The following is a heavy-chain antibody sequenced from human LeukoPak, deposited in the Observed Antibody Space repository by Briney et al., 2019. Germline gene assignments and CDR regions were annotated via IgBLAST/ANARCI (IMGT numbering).Heavy chain of an antibody. CDR2: IYYSGST. CDR1: GGSISSYY. Sequence: SETLSLTCTVSGGSISSYYWSWIRRPPGKGLEWIGYIYYSGSTNYNPSLKSRVTMSVDTSKNQFSLKLSSVTAADTAVYYCAKRADYYYGMDVWGQGTTVTVSS. J-gene: IGHJ6*02. CDR3: AKRADYYYGMDV. V-gene: IGHV4-59*08.